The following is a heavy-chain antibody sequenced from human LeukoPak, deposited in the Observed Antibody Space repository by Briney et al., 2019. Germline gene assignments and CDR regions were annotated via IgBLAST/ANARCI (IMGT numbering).Heavy chain of an antibody. CDR2: IIPIFGTA. J-gene: IGHJ4*02. CDR3: ASLSESYEPAFDY. Sequence: GSSVKVSCKASGGTFSSYAISWVRQAPGQGLEWMGGIIPIFGTANYAQKFQGGVTITADESTSTAYMELSSLRSEDTAVYYCASLSESYEPAFDYWGQGTLVTVSS. CDR1: GGTFSSYA. D-gene: IGHD1-26*01. V-gene: IGHV1-69*01.